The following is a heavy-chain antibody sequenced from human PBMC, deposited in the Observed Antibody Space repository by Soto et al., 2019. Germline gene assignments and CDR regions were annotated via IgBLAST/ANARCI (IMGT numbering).Heavy chain of an antibody. CDR3: ARGATWPLTLFDY. J-gene: IGHJ4*02. CDR2: ISSSSSTT. Sequence: PGGSLRLSCVVSGFTFDNYEMNWVRQAPGKGLEWLSYISSSSSTTYYADSVKGRFTVSRDNAKNLLYLQMSSLRAEDTALYYCARGATWPLTLFDYWGQGSLVTVSS. CDR1: GFTFDNYE. V-gene: IGHV3-48*03.